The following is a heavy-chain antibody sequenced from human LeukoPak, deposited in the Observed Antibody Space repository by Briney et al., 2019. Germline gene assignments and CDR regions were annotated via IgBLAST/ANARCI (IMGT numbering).Heavy chain of an antibody. V-gene: IGHV3-21*01. J-gene: IGHJ4*02. CDR2: ISSSSSYI. Sequence: GGSLRLSCAASGFTFSGYTMNWVRQAPGKGLEWVSSISSSSSYIYFADSVKGRFTISRDNAKNSLYLQMNGLRAEDTGVYYCARDLYGSGSQPFQCWGQGTLVTVSS. D-gene: IGHD3-10*01. CDR3: ARDLYGSGSQPFQC. CDR1: GFTFSGYT.